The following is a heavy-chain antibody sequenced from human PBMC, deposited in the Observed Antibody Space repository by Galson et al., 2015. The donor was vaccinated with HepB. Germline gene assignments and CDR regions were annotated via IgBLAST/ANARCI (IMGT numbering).Heavy chain of an antibody. CDR3: AKEGADTAIVY. D-gene: IGHD5-18*01. J-gene: IGHJ4*02. Sequence: SLRLSCAASGFTFSNYWMSWVRQAPGKGLEWVANIKQDESKKYYVDSVKGRFTISRDNAKNSLYLQMNSLRAEDTAVYYCAKEGADTAIVYWGQGTLVTVSS. CDR1: GFTFSNYW. CDR2: IKQDESKK. V-gene: IGHV3-7*01.